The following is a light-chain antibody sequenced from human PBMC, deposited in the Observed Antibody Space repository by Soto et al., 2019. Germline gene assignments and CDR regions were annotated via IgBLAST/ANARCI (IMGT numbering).Light chain of an antibody. Sequence: QSVLTQPPSASGTPGQRVTISCSGSSSNIGSNYVYWYHHLPGTAPKLLIFSDNQRPSGVPDRFSGSKSGTSASLAISGLRSEDEADYYCAAWDDSLSGLVFGGGTKLTVL. CDR2: SDN. CDR1: SSNIGSNY. CDR3: AAWDDSLSGLV. J-gene: IGLJ2*01. V-gene: IGLV1-47*02.